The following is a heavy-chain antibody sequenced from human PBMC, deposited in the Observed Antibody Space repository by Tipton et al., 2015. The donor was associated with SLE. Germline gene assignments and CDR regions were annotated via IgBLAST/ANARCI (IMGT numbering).Heavy chain of an antibody. CDR1: GGSISSDSYF. Sequence: TLSLTCTVSGGSISSDSYFWSWIRKPAGKGLEWIGHVDTSGNTHYNPSLKSRLTISGDTSKNQFSLKLSSVTAADTAVYYCARGRGALNNVAFYYNGMDVWGQGTTVTVSS. CDR2: VDTSGNT. D-gene: IGHD1/OR15-1a*01. CDR3: ARGRGALNNVAFYYNGMDV. V-gene: IGHV4-61*09. J-gene: IGHJ6*02.